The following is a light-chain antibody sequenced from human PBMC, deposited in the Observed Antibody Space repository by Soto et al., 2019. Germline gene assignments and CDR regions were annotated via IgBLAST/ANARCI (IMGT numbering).Light chain of an antibody. J-gene: IGKJ2*01. CDR3: KKSLTIKKN. Sequence: IQMTQSPSSLSASVGDRVTITCLSSQTITYYVNWYQQKPGGAPKLMIYAASNLQSGVPSRFSGSGSGKDFTITISSMQLEDLETYYCKKSLTIKKNFGQGNKVDIK. V-gene: IGKV1-39*01. CDR2: AAS. CDR1: QTITYY.